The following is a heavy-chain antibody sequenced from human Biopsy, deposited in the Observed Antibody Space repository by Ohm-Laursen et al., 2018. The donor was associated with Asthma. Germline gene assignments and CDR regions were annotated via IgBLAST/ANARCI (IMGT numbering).Heavy chain of an antibody. CDR1: GGPLSSGPYY. CDR2: IYYSGST. CDR3: ARTTYGDDGFDP. D-gene: IGHD4-17*01. V-gene: IGHV4-31*03. J-gene: IGHJ5*02. Sequence: TLSLTCIVSGGPLSSGPYYWSWIRQHPVKGLEWIGYIYYSGSTYYNPSLKSRVSISLDTSKNQFSLSLTSVTAADTAVYYCARTTYGDDGFDPWGQGTLVTVSS.